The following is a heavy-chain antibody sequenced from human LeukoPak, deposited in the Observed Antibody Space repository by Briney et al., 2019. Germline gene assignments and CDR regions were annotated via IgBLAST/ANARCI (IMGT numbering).Heavy chain of an antibody. Sequence: SETLSLTCTVSGVSIYSYYWSWIRQPPGKGVEWSVYVDYSGRTNYNPSLMSRVTISADTSKNEFSLRLSSVTAADTAVYFCARLGSGSYRAFDKWGQGTKVTV. D-gene: IGHD3-10*01. J-gene: IGHJ3*02. CDR3: ARLGSGSYRAFDK. CDR2: VDYSGRT. V-gene: IGHV4-59*01. CDR1: GVSIYSYY.